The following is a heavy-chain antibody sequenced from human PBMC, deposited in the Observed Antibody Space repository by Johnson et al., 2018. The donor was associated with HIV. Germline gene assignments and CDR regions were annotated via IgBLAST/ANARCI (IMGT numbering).Heavy chain of an antibody. CDR3: ARDTGLAYYPSDAFDI. Sequence: QVQLVESGGGVVQPGRSLRLSCAASGFTFSSYAMHWVRQAPGKGLEWVAVIWYDGSNKYYVDSVKGRFTISRDNAKNSLYLQMNSLRAEDTAVYYCARDTGLAYYPSDAFDIWGQGTMVTVSS. CDR1: GFTFSSYA. J-gene: IGHJ3*02. CDR2: IWYDGSNK. D-gene: IGHD1-26*01. V-gene: IGHV3-33*08.